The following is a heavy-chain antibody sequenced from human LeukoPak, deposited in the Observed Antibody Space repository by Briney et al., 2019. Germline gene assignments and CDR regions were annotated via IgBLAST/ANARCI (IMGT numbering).Heavy chain of an antibody. J-gene: IGHJ4*02. D-gene: IGHD4-11*01. Sequence: SETLSLTCTVSGGSVSSGDYYWTWIRQHPGKGLEWIGFIYYTGNTYYNPPLKSRLTMSLDTSKNQFSLKLSSVTAADTAVYYCTTTRAHQFDFWGQGTLVTVSS. CDR1: GGSVSSGDYY. CDR2: IYYTGNT. V-gene: IGHV4-31*03. CDR3: TTTRAHQFDF.